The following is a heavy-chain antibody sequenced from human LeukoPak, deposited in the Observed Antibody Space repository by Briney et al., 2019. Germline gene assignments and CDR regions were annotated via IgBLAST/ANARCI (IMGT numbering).Heavy chain of an antibody. CDR3: ARGYYGGKRGLNY. CDR2: INHSGST. J-gene: IGHJ4*02. Sequence: SETLSLTYAVYGGSFSGYYWSWIRQPPGKGLEWIGEINHSGSTNYNPSLKSRVTISVDTSKNQFSLKLSSVTAADTAVYYCARGYYGGKRGLNYWGQGTLVTVSS. CDR1: GGSFSGYY. V-gene: IGHV4-34*01. D-gene: IGHD4-23*01.